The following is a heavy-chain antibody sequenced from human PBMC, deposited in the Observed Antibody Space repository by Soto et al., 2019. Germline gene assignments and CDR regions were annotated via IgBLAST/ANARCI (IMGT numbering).Heavy chain of an antibody. Sequence: PSVKVSCKASGYTFTGYYMHWVRQAPGQGLEWMGWINPNGGGTNYAQKFQGRVTMTRDTSISTAYMELSRLRSDDTAVYYCARTRIVVVAATRNWFDPWGQGTLVTVSS. V-gene: IGHV1-2*02. J-gene: IGHJ5*02. CDR3: ARTRIVVVAATRNWFDP. CDR2: INPNGGGT. CDR1: GYTFTGYY. D-gene: IGHD2-15*01.